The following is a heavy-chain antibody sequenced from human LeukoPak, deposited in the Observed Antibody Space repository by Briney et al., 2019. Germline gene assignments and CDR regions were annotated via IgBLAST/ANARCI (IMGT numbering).Heavy chain of an antibody. CDR1: GYTFTSYY. J-gene: IGHJ3*02. CDR2: INPSGGST. Sequence: ASVKVSCKASGYTFTSYYMHWVRQAPGQGLEWMGIINPSGGSTSYAQKFQGRVTMTRNMSTSTVYMELSSLRSEDTAVYYCARPIRYFDWLLTRNDAFDIWGQGTMVTVSS. CDR3: ARPIRYFDWLLTRNDAFDI. V-gene: IGHV1-46*01. D-gene: IGHD3-9*01.